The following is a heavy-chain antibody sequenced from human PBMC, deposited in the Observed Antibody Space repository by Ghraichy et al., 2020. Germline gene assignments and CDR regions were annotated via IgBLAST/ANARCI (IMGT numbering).Heavy chain of an antibody. J-gene: IGHJ5*02. CDR1: GDSISNSNYY. V-gene: IGHV4-39*01. CDR3: ARQHRDYTNSLTWFDP. Sequence: SETLSLTCTVSGDSISNSNYYWGWIRQPPGQGLEWIGSIYYSGTPYYNSSLKRRVTISVDTSKNQFSLRLNSVTAADTAMYYCARQHRDYTNSLTWFDPWGQGILVTVSS. CDR2: IYYSGTP. D-gene: IGHD4-11*01.